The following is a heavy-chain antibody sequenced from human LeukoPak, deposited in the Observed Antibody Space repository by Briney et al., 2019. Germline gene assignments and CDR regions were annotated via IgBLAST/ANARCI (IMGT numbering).Heavy chain of an antibody. CDR2: IIPIFGTA. CDR3: ARALHYYDSSGLSY. D-gene: IGHD3-22*01. CDR1: GGTFSSYA. Sequence: SVKVSCKXSGGTFSSYAFSRLRQAPGQGLEWMGGIIPIFGTANYLQKFQGRVTTTADESTSTAYMELSSLGAEDTAVYYCARALHYYDSSGLSYWGQGTLVTVSS. J-gene: IGHJ4*02. V-gene: IGHV1-69*13.